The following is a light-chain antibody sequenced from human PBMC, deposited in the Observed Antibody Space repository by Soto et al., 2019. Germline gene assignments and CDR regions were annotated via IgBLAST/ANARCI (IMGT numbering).Light chain of an antibody. CDR3: QHYHNWPPWT. CDR2: GAS. Sequence: EIVMKQSPATLSVSPGERATLSCRASQSVSSNLAWYQQKPGQAPRLLIYGASTRATGIPARFSGSGSGTEFTLTISSLQSEDFAVYYCQHYHNWPPWTFGQGTKVEIK. J-gene: IGKJ1*01. V-gene: IGKV3-15*01. CDR1: QSVSSN.